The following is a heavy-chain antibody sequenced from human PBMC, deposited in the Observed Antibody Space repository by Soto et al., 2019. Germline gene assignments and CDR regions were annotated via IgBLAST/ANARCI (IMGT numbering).Heavy chain of an antibody. V-gene: IGHV3-53*01. CDR2: IYSGGNT. J-gene: IGHJ6*02. CDR1: GFTVSSTY. Sequence: GGSLRLSCAASGFTVSSTYMSWVRQAPGKGLEWVSVIYSGGNTYYGDSVKGRFSISRDNSKNTLYLQMNSLRAEDTAVYYCARITRRDGYNLYGMDVWGQGTKVTVYS. CDR3: ARITRRDGYNLYGMDV. D-gene: IGHD5-12*01.